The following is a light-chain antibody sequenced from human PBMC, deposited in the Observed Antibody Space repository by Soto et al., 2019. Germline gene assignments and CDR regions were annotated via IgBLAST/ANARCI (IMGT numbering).Light chain of an antibody. CDR3: QQRRNWIT. Sequence: EIVLTQSPATLSLSPGERATLSCRASQNVSSYLAWYQQKPGQAPRLLIYDASNRATGIPARFSGRGSGTDFTLTISSLEPEDFAVYYCQQRRNWITFGQGTRLEIK. V-gene: IGKV3-11*01. CDR2: DAS. J-gene: IGKJ5*01. CDR1: QNVSSY.